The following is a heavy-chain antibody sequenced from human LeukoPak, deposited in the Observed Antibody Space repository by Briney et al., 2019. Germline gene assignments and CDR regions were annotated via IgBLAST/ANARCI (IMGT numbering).Heavy chain of an antibody. CDR3: ARGGGGCTSTTCYGGGKYYFYGIDL. CDR1: GYTLTTYD. Sequence: ASVKVSCKAFGYTLTTYDINWVRQAPGQGLEWMGWMNPNSGNTGYAQKFQGRVTMTRNTSINTASMELSSLRSDDTAVYYCARGGGGCTSTTCYGGGKYYFYGIDLWGQGTTVTVFS. D-gene: IGHD2-2*01. CDR2: MNPNSGNT. V-gene: IGHV1-8*01. J-gene: IGHJ6*02.